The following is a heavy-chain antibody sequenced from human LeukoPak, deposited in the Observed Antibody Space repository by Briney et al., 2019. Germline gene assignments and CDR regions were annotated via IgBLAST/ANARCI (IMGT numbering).Heavy chain of an antibody. Sequence: SETLSLTCTVSGGSISSSSYYWGWIRQPPGKGLEWIGSIYHSGSTYYNPSLKSRVTISVDTSKNQFSLKLSSVTAADTAVYYCARAQYYDSSVYSENNWFDPWGQGTLVTVSS. J-gene: IGHJ5*02. D-gene: IGHD3-22*01. CDR1: GGSISSSSYY. CDR3: ARAQYYDSSVYSENNWFDP. CDR2: IYHSGST. V-gene: IGHV4-39*07.